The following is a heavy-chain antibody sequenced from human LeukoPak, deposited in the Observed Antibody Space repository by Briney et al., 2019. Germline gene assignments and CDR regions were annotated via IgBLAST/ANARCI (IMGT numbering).Heavy chain of an antibody. D-gene: IGHD5-18*01. V-gene: IGHV4-39*01. CDR3: ARPFSSTAMVDY. Sequence: SETLSLTCTVSGGSISSSSYYWGWIRQPPGKGLEWIGSIYYSGSTYYNPSLKSRVTISVDTSKNQFSLKLSSVTAAHTAVYYCARPFSSTAMVDYWGQGTLVTVSS. CDR1: GGSISSSSYY. J-gene: IGHJ4*02. CDR2: IYYSGST.